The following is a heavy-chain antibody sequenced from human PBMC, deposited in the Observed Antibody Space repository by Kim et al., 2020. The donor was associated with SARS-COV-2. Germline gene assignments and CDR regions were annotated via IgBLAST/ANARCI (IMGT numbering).Heavy chain of an antibody. CDR1: GGSFSGYY. V-gene: IGHV4-34*01. D-gene: IGHD5-18*01. CDR3: ARGGYSYGLLF. Sequence: SETLSLTCAVYGGSFSGYYWSWIRQPPGKGLEWIGEINHSGSTNYNPSLKSRVTISVDTSKNQFSLKLSSVTAADTAVYYCARGGYSYGLLFWGQGTLVTVSS. CDR2: INHSGST. J-gene: IGHJ4*02.